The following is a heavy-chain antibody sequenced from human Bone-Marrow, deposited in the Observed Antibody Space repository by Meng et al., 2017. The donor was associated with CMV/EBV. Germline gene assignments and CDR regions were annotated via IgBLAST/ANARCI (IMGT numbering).Heavy chain of an antibody. D-gene: IGHD1-26*01. J-gene: IGHJ5*02. CDR1: GFTFSSYS. CDR2: ISSSSSTI. V-gene: IGHV3-48*04. Sequence: GGSLRLSCAASGFTFSSYSMNWVRQAPGKGLEWVSYISSSSSTIYYADSVKGRFTISRDNAKNSLYLQMNSLRAEDTAVYYCARVLGGSYYAENWFDPWGQGTLVTVSS. CDR3: ARVLGGSYYAENWFDP.